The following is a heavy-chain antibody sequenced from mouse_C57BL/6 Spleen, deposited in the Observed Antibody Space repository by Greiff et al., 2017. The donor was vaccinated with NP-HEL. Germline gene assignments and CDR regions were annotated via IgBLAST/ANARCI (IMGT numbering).Heavy chain of an antibody. CDR3: ARHGFNWAWFAY. J-gene: IGHJ3*01. CDR1: GFTFSDYY. CDR2: ISNGGGST. Sequence: EVQLVESGGGLVQPGGSLKLSCAASGFTFSDYYMYWVRQTPEKRLEWVAYISNGGGSTYYPDTVKGRFTISRDNAKNTLYLQMSRLKSEDTAMYYCARHGFNWAWFAYWGQGTLVTVSA. D-gene: IGHD4-1*01. V-gene: IGHV5-12*01.